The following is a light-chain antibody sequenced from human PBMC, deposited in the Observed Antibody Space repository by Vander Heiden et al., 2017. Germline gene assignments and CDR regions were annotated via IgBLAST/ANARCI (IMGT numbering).Light chain of an antibody. V-gene: IGKV3-20*01. CDR2: GIS. Sequence: ELVLTQSPGPLSLSPGASAPLSCRATQSFLDNTFAWYQQKPGQAPRLLIYGISFRATGIPERFSGSGSGKDLTPTISRLEPEDLAVYYCEKYGSSPRTFGQGTRGKSN. CDR3: EKYGSSPRT. CDR1: QSFLDNT. J-gene: IGKJ1*01.